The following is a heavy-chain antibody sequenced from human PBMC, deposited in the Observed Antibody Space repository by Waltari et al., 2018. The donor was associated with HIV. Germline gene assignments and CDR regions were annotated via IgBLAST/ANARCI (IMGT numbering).Heavy chain of an antibody. CDR3: PKSMRDLRPSAFDV. Sequence: GGGLVQPGGSLRLSCTASGFNFRNFAMSGVRQAPGKGPEWVSALSGSGSTASYADYVKGRFTIARDFSNNTLVLQMNNLRAEATAVYVCPKSMRDLRPSAFDVWGQGTMVAISS. CDR1: GFNFRNFA. CDR2: LSGSGSTA. J-gene: IGHJ3*01. D-gene: IGHD2-8*01. V-gene: IGHV3-23*01.